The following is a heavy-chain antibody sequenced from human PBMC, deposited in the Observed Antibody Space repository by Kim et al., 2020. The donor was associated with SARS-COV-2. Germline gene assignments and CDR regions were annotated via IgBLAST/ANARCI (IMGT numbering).Heavy chain of an antibody. CDR2: IWYDGSNK. J-gene: IGHJ4*01. CDR3: ARDFVYYDSSGYLAGY. D-gene: IGHD3-22*01. Sequence: GGSLRHSCAASGFTFSSYGMHWVRQAPGKGLEWVAVIWYDGSNKYYADSVKGRFTISRDNSKNTVYLQMNSLRAEDTAVYYCARDFVYYDSSGYLAGYWG. CDR1: GFTFSSYG. V-gene: IGHV3-33*01.